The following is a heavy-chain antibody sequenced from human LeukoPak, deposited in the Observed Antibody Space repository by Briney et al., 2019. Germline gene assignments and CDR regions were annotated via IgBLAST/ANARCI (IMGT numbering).Heavy chain of an antibody. Sequence: SETLSLTCTVSGGSVSSGSYYWSWIRQPPGKGLEWIGYIYYSGSTNYNPSLKSRVTISVDTSKNQFSLKLGSVTAADTAVYYCARVSIVVVPAAIHNWFDPWGQGTLVTVSS. J-gene: IGHJ5*02. V-gene: IGHV4-61*01. CDR2: IYYSGST. D-gene: IGHD2-2*01. CDR3: ARVSIVVVPAAIHNWFDP. CDR1: GGSVSSGSYY.